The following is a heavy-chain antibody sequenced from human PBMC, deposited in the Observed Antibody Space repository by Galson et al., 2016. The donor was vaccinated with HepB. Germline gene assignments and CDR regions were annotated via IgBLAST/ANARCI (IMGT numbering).Heavy chain of an antibody. CDR1: GGSVSSASHY. D-gene: IGHD2-2*02. Sequence: SETLSLTCTVSGGSVSSASHYWSWVRQPTGKGLEWIGYISDSESTNYNPSLKGRVTISLDRSKNQFSLRLNSVIAADTAVYYCAKDEGFYNGMDFRGQGTTVTVSS. V-gene: IGHV4-61*01. J-gene: IGHJ6*02. CDR3: AKDEGFYNGMDF. CDR2: ISDSEST.